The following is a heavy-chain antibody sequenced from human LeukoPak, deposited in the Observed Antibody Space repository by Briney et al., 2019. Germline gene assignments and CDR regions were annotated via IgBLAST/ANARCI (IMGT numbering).Heavy chain of an antibody. V-gene: IGHV1-2*02. CDR1: GYTFTGYY. Sequence: GASVKVSCKASGYTFTGYYMHWVRQAPGQGLEWMGWINPNSGGTNYAQKFQGRVTMNRDTSLSTAYMELSRLRSDDTAVYYCARSRLAAAGDYWGQGTLVTVSS. J-gene: IGHJ4*02. CDR3: ARSRLAAAGDY. CDR2: INPNSGGT. D-gene: IGHD6-13*01.